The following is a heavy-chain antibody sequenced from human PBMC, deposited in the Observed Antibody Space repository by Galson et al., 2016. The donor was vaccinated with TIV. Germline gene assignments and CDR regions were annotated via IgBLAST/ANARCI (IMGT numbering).Heavy chain of an antibody. V-gene: IGHV4-59*01. D-gene: IGHD1-7*01. Sequence: SETLSLTCTVSGDSITNDYWSWVRQPPGQRLEWPGYINYSGATRYNPSLKSRVSMSRETSKNQFSLTLTSAAAANTAMYYCVKGGELELAFDFWGQGILVTVSS. J-gene: IGHJ4*02. CDR3: VKGGELELAFDF. CDR1: GDSITNDY. CDR2: INYSGAT.